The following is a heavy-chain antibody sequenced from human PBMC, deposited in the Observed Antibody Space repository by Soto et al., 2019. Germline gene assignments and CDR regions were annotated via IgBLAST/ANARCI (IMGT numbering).Heavy chain of an antibody. CDR2: INHSGST. CDR1: GASFSDYY. J-gene: IGHJ4*02. D-gene: IGHD6-6*01. Sequence: PSETLSLTCAVYGASFSDYYWSWIRQPPGRGLEWIGEINHSGSTNYNPSLKSRVTISVDTSKNQFSLKLISVTAADTAVYYCARSHIVPRLFMYPYDYWGQGTPVTVSS. V-gene: IGHV4-34*01. CDR3: ARSHIVPRLFMYPYDY.